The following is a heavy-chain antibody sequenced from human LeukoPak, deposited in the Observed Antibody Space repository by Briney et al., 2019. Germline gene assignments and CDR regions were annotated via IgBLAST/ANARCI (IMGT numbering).Heavy chain of an antibody. CDR1: GGTFSSYA. V-gene: IGHV1-69*05. D-gene: IGHD6-13*01. CDR2: IIPIFGTA. J-gene: IGHJ4*02. Sequence: GASVKVSCKASGGTFSSYAISWVRQAPGQGLEWMGGIIPIFGTANYAQKFQGRVTITTDESTSTAYMELSSLRSEDTAVYYCASMAAAGMRLGYWGQGTLVTVSS. CDR3: ASMAAAGMRLGY.